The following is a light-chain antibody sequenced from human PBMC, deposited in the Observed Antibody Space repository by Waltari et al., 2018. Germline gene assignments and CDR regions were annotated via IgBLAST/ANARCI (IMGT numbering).Light chain of an antibody. CDR1: QNFTKY. Sequence: IQMTQSPSSLSASLGDRITITCQASQNFTKYLNWYQQKPGKAPNLLIYDASNLEGGVPSRFSGRGSGTDFTFTISSLQAEDFATYYCQQYAHLPLTFGGGAKVEIK. J-gene: IGKJ4*01. V-gene: IGKV1-33*01. CDR2: DAS. CDR3: QQYAHLPLT.